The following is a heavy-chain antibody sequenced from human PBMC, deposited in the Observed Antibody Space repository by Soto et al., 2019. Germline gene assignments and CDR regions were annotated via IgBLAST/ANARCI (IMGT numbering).Heavy chain of an antibody. CDR3: ARGVDSSGSYNYYGMDV. D-gene: IGHD3-22*01. Sequence: LVKVSCKASGYTFTSYDINWVRQATGQGLEWMGWMNPNSGNTGYAQKFQGRVTMTRNTSISTAYMELSSLRSEDTAVYYCARGVDSSGSYNYYGMDVWGQGTTVTVSS. J-gene: IGHJ6*02. CDR1: GYTFTSYD. V-gene: IGHV1-8*01. CDR2: MNPNSGNT.